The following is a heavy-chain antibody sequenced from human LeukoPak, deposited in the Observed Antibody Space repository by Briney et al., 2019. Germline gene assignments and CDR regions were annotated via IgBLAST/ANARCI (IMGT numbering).Heavy chain of an antibody. J-gene: IGHJ4*02. D-gene: IGHD6-6*01. V-gene: IGHV1-69*04. CDR1: GYTFTSYY. CDR3: ARDGEYSSSFDY. Sequence: SVKVSCKASGYTFTSYYMHWVRQAPGQGLEWMGRIIPILGIANYAQKFQGRVTITADKSTSTAYTELSSLRSEDTAVYYCARDGEYSSSFDYWGQGTLVTVSS. CDR2: IIPILGIA.